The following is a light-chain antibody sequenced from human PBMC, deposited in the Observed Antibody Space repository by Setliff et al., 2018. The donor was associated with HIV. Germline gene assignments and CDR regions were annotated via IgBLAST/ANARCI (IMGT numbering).Light chain of an antibody. J-gene: IGLJ1*01. CDR1: SSDIGCYNY. CDR2: NVN. V-gene: IGLV2-14*03. CDR3: TSYTGCNIRV. Sequence: QSALTQPASVSGSPGQTITISCTGTSSDIGCYNYVSWYQRHPGEAPKLIIYNVNNRPSGVYGRFSGSKSGNTASLTISELRAEDETAYYCTSYTGCNIRVFGTGTKVTVL.